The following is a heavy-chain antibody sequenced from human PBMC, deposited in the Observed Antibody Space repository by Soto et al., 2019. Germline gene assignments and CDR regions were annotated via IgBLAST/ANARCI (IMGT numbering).Heavy chain of an antibody. Sequence: QVQLVESVGGVVQPGRSLRLSCAASGFTFSSYGMHWVRQAPGKGLEWVAVIWYDGSNKYYADSVKGRFTISRDNSKNTLYLQMNSLRAEDTAVYYCARDHGDGSGGDCYYWGQGTLVTVSS. J-gene: IGHJ4*02. CDR3: ARDHGDGSGGDCYY. V-gene: IGHV3-33*01. CDR2: IWYDGSNK. D-gene: IGHD2-21*02. CDR1: GFTFSSYG.